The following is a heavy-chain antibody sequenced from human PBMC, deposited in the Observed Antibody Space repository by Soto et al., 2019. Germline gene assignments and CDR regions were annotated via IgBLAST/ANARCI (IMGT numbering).Heavy chain of an antibody. CDR3: PGVRGAPV. CDR2: ISAGRST. D-gene: IGHD4-17*01. CDR1: GFTFSNYA. J-gene: IGHJ6*04. Sequence: EVQVLESGGDLVQPGGSLRLSCAASGFTFSNYAMNWVRQAPGKGPEWVSGISAGRSTYYADSVKGRFTISRDNCTSTLYLQMDGREAEEAALYYRPGVRGAPVWGKGTTVTVSS. V-gene: IGHV3-23*01.